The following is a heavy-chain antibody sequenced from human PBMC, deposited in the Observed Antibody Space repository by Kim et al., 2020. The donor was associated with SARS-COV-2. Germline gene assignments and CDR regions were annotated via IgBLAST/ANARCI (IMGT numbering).Heavy chain of an antibody. Sequence: ASVKVSCKASGYTFTSYDINWVRQATGQGLEWMGWMNPNSGNTGYAQKFQGRVTMTRNTSISTAYMELSSLRSEDTAVYYCASSIMITFGGVIAPDAFDIWGQGTMVTVSS. D-gene: IGHD3-16*02. V-gene: IGHV1-8*01. CDR2: MNPNSGNT. J-gene: IGHJ3*02. CDR1: GYTFTSYD. CDR3: ASSIMITFGGVIAPDAFDI.